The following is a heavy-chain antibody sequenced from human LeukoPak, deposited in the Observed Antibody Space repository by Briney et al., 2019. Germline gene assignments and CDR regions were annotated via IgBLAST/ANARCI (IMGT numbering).Heavy chain of an antibody. V-gene: IGHV5-51*01. Sequence: GESLKISCKGSGYSFTSYWIGWVRQMPGKGLEWMGIVYPGDSDTRYSPSFQGQVTISADKSISTAYLQWSSLKASDTAMYYCASGRTYCGGDCQNDAFDIWGQGTMVTVSS. CDR3: ASGRTYCGGDCQNDAFDI. D-gene: IGHD2-21*02. CDR2: VYPGDSDT. CDR1: GYSFTSYW. J-gene: IGHJ3*02.